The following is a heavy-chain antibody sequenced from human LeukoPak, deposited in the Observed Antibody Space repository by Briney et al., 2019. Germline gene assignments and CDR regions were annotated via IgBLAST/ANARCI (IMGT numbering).Heavy chain of an antibody. CDR1: GYTFTSYG. D-gene: IGHD3-3*01. CDR2: ISAYNGNT. CDR3: ARLLRFLEREFDY. J-gene: IGHJ4*02. Sequence: ASVKVSCKASGYTFTSYGISWVRQAPGQGLEWMGWISAYNGNTNYAQKPQGRVTMTTDASTSTAYMELRTLRSDDTAVYYCARLLRFLEREFDYWGQGTLVTVSS. V-gene: IGHV1-18*01.